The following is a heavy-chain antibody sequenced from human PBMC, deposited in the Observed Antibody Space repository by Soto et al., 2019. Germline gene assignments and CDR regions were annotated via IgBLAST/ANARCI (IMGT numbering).Heavy chain of an antibody. J-gene: IGHJ6*02. CDR1: GDSVSRNIAA. CDR2: TYYRSKWYN. D-gene: IGHD2-2*01. Sequence: PSQTLSRTCAICGDSVSRNIAAWNWIRPSPSRGLEWLGRTYYRSKWYNDYAVSVKSRITINPDTSKNQFSLQLNSVTPEDTAVYYCARVSFVSLDYYGMDVWGQGTTVTVS. CDR3: ARVSFVSLDYYGMDV. V-gene: IGHV6-1*01.